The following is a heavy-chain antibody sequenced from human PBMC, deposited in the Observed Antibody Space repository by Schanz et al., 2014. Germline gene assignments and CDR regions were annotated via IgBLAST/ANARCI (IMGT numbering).Heavy chain of an antibody. V-gene: IGHV3-11*05. Sequence: QVQVVQSGGGLVKPGGSLRLSCAASGFVFGDYYMTWIRQAPGKGLEWLSYISDSGTYTNYADSVKGRFTISRDNAKSSLYLQMNSLRVEDTAVYYCAKVRYSSGWRGDYFDEWGQGTLVTVSS. D-gene: IGHD6-25*01. CDR2: ISDSGTYT. CDR3: AKVRYSSGWRGDYFDE. J-gene: IGHJ4*02. CDR1: GFVFGDYY.